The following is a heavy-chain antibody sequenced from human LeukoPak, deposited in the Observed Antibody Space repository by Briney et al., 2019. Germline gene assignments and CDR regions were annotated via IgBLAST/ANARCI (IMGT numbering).Heavy chain of an antibody. Sequence: ASVKVSCKASGYTFTSYGINWVRQAPGQGLEWMGWISGYNGNTKYAQKLQGRVTMTEDTSTDTAYMELSSLRSEDTAVYYCATSLLEFYWYFDLWGRGTLVTVSS. CDR3: ATSLLEFYWYFDL. D-gene: IGHD3-3*01. V-gene: IGHV1-18*01. CDR1: GYTFTSYG. CDR2: ISGYNGNT. J-gene: IGHJ2*01.